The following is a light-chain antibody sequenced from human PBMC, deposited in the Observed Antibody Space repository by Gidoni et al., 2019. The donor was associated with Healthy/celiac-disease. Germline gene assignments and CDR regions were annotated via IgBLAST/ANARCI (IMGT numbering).Light chain of an antibody. J-gene: IGKJ2*04. CDR1: QSISSY. CDR2: AAS. CDR3: QQRYSTPRS. Sequence: DMQMTQSPSSLSASVGDRVTITCRASQSISSYLNWYQQKPGKAPKLLIYAASSMQSGVPSRLSGSGCGTDFTLTISSLLPEDFVTYYCQQRYSTPRSFGEGTKLEIK. V-gene: IGKV1-39*01.